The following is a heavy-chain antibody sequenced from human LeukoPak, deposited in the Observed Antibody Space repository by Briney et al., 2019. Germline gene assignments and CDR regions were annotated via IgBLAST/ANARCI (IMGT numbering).Heavy chain of an antibody. CDR3: ARDPRQQLADYYFDY. CDR1: GFTFSSYW. CDR2: INSDGSST. V-gene: IGHV3-74*01. D-gene: IGHD6-13*01. Sequence: GGSLRLSCAASGFTFSSYWMHWVRQAPGKGLVWVSRINSDGSSTTYADSVKGRFTISRDNAKNSLYLQMNSLRAEDTAVYYCARDPRQQLADYYFDYWGQGTLVTVSS. J-gene: IGHJ4*02.